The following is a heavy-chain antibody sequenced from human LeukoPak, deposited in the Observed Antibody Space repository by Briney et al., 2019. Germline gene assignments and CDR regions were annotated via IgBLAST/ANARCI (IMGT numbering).Heavy chain of an antibody. CDR3: ARSRFGYYDSSGYPDPFDI. J-gene: IGHJ3*02. V-gene: IGHV4-59*01. CDR2: IYYSGST. Sequence: SETLSLTCTVSGGSISRYYWSWIRQPPGKGLEWVGYIYYSGSTNYNPSLKSRVTISVDTSKNQFSLKLSSVTAADTAVYYCARSRFGYYDSSGYPDPFDIWGQGTMVTVSS. CDR1: GGSISRYY. D-gene: IGHD3-22*01.